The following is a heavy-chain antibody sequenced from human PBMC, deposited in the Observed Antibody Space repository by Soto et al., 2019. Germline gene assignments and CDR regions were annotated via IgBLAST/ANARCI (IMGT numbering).Heavy chain of an antibody. D-gene: IGHD2-15*01. Sequence: EVQLLESGGGLVQPGGSLRLSCAASGFTFSSYAMSWVRQAPGKGLERVSAISGSGGSTYYADSVKGRFTISRDNSKNTLYLQMNSLRAEDTAVYYCAKAHCSGGSCYSEGPFYYWGQGTLVTVSS. J-gene: IGHJ4*02. CDR2: ISGSGGST. V-gene: IGHV3-23*01. CDR1: GFTFSSYA. CDR3: AKAHCSGGSCYSEGPFYY.